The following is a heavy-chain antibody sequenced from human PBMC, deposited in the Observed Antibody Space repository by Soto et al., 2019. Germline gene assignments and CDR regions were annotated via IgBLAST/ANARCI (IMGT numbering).Heavy chain of an antibody. CDR2: ISAYNGNT. Sequence: QVQLVQSGAEVKKPGASVKVSCKASGYTFTSYGISWVRQAPGQGLEWMGWISAYNGNTNYAQKLQGRVIMTTDTPTSTAYMELRRLRSDDTAVYYCSRVASSGYYYWGYYFDYWGQGTLVTVSS. CDR3: SRVASSGYYYWGYYFDY. J-gene: IGHJ4*02. V-gene: IGHV1-18*01. D-gene: IGHD3-22*01. CDR1: GYTFTSYG.